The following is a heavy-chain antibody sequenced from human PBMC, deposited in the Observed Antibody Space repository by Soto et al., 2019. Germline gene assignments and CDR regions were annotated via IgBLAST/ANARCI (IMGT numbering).Heavy chain of an antibody. J-gene: IGHJ6*02. CDR2: IKQDGSEK. Sequence: GGSLRLSCAASGFTFSSYWMSWVRQAPGKGLEWVANIKQDGSEKYYVDSVKGRFTISRDNAKNSLYLQMNSLRAEDTAVYYCARRVAGHDYYYYYGMDVWGQGTKVTVSS. D-gene: IGHD6-19*01. CDR3: ARRVAGHDYYYYYGMDV. CDR1: GFTFSSYW. V-gene: IGHV3-7*03.